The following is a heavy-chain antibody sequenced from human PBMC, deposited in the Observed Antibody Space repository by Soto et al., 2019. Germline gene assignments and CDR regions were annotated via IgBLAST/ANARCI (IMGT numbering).Heavy chain of an antibody. V-gene: IGHV3-30*18. CDR2: ISSDGSEK. D-gene: IGHD4-17*01. Sequence: GGSLRLSCVASGFTFSNYAMHWVRQAPGKGLGWVAVISSDGSEKYYPDSVRDRFTISRDNSKNTLYLQMNNLRPEDTAMYYCANSWTTLTTGFDFWGQGALVTVSS. CDR3: ANSWTTLTTGFDF. CDR1: GFTFSNYA. J-gene: IGHJ4*02.